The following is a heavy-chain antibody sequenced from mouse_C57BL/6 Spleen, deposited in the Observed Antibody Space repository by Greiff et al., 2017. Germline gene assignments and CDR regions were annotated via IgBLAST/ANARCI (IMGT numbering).Heavy chain of an antibody. J-gene: IGHJ3*01. CDR1: GYTFTDYE. Sequence: QVHVKQSGAELVRPGASVTLSCKASGYTFTDYEMHWVKQTPVHGLEWIGAIDPETGGTAYNQKFKGKAILTADKSSSTAYMELRSLTSEDSAVYYCTRKLGDVGHGFAYWGQGTLVTVSA. CDR2: IDPETGGT. CDR3: TRKLGDVGHGFAY. V-gene: IGHV1-15*01. D-gene: IGHD4-1*01.